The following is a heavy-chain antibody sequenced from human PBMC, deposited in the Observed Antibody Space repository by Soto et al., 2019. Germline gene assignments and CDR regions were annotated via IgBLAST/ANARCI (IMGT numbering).Heavy chain of an antibody. CDR3: ARGQFGQKYYYYYYGMDV. D-gene: IGHD3-10*01. Sequence: PSETLSLTCAVYGGSFSGYYWSWIRQPPGKGQEWIGEINHSGSTNYNPSLKSRVTISVDTSKNQFSLKLSSVTAADTAVYYCARGQFGQKYYYYYYGMDVWGQGTTVTVSS. V-gene: IGHV4-34*01. J-gene: IGHJ6*02. CDR2: INHSGST. CDR1: GGSFSGYY.